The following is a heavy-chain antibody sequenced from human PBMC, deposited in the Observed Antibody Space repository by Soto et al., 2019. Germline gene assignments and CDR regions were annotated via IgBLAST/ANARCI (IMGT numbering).Heavy chain of an antibody. Sequence: QVQLQESGPGLVKPSETLSLTCAVSSRSISTFYWSWIHQPPGKGLEWIGYVYYSGRTIYNPSLKSRVTISLDTSKNQFSLNLTSVTAADTAVYYCAGRRYSYGYSGDYWGQGTLVTVSS. CDR2: VYYSGRT. CDR3: AGRRYSYGYSGDY. CDR1: SRSISTFY. D-gene: IGHD5-18*01. J-gene: IGHJ4*02. V-gene: IGHV4-59*03.